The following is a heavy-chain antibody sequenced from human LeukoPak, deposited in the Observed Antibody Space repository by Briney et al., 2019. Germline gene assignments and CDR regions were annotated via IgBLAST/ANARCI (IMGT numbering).Heavy chain of an antibody. CDR1: GGSISSYY. D-gene: IGHD1-26*01. CDR3: ARSAAGVVGAADS. CDR2: IYYSGST. V-gene: IGHV4-59*01. Sequence: SETLSLTCTVSGGSISSYYWSWVRQPPGKGLEWIGYIYYSGSTNYNPSLKSRVTMSVDMSKNQFSLRLTSVTAADTAVYYCARSAAGVVGAADSWGQGTLVTVSS. J-gene: IGHJ5*01.